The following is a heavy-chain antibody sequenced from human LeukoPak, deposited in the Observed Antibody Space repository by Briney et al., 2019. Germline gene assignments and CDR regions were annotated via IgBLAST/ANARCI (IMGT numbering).Heavy chain of an antibody. CDR3: ARHYCGGDCYGYYYMDV. D-gene: IGHD2-21*02. V-gene: IGHV5-51*01. CDR1: VYSFTSYL. CDR2: IYSGDCDA. J-gene: IGHJ6*03. Sequence: GESLQISCKGYVYSFTSYLIGWVRQTPRKGLEWMGIIYSGDCDARYSPSFQGQVTISADKSISNAYLQWSSVKASDTDMYDCARHYCGGDCYGYYYMDVWGKGTTVTVSS.